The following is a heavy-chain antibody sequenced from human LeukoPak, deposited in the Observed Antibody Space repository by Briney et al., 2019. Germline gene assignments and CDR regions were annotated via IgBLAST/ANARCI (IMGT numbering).Heavy chain of an antibody. CDR1: GFDFSTYS. V-gene: IGHV3-48*01. Sequence: PGGSLRLSCAASGFDFSTYSMHWVRRAPGRGLEWLSYIDSSSSTIYYADSVKGRFTISRDNAKNSLYLQMNSLRAEDTAVFYCARGGARSNTYYYYGMDVWGLGTTVTVSS. CDR3: ARGGARSNTYYYYGMDV. CDR2: IDSSSSTI. J-gene: IGHJ6*02.